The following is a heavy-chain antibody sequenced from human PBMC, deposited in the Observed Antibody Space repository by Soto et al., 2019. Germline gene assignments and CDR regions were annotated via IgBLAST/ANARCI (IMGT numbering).Heavy chain of an antibody. Sequence: LRLSCAASGFTFSSYSMNWVRQAPGKGLEWVSYISSSSSTIYYADSVKGRFTISRDNAKNSLYLQMNSLRAEDTAVYYCARHPERIAEIGWFDPRGQGTPVTVSS. CDR1: GFTFSSYS. CDR2: ISSSSSTI. D-gene: IGHD6-13*01. J-gene: IGHJ5*02. V-gene: IGHV3-48*01. CDR3: ARHPERIAEIGWFDP.